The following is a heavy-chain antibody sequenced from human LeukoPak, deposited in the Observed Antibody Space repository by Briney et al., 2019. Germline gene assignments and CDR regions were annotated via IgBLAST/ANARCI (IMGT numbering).Heavy chain of an antibody. Sequence: PSETLSLTCAVYGGSFSGYYWGWIRQPPGKGLEWIAIINYSGTTYYSPSLKSRVTISVDTSKNQFSLNLSSVTAADTAVYFCARRRSGLNWFDPWGQGTLVTVSS. CDR2: INYSGTT. CDR1: GGSFSGYY. CDR3: ARRRSGLNWFDP. D-gene: IGHD3-10*01. J-gene: IGHJ5*02. V-gene: IGHV4-34*01.